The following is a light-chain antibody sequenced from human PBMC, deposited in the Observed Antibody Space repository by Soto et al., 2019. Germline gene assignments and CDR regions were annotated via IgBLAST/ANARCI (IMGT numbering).Light chain of an antibody. Sequence: QSVLTQPPSVSAAPGQKVTISCSGSSSNIGNNYVAWYQQLPGTAPKLLIYENNKRPSGIPDRFSGSKSGTSATLGITVLQTGDEADYYCGTWDSSLSAWVFGGGTKVTV. V-gene: IGLV1-51*02. J-gene: IGLJ3*02. CDR2: ENN. CDR3: GTWDSSLSAWV. CDR1: SSNIGNNY.